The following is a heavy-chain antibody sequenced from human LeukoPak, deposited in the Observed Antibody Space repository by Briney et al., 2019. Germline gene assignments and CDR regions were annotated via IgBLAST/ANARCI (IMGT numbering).Heavy chain of an antibody. J-gene: IGHJ4*02. V-gene: IGHV1-18*01. CDR1: GYTFTSYG. CDR2: ISAYNGDT. CDR3: ARIAAAGTFFDY. D-gene: IGHD6-13*01. Sequence: ASVKVSCKASGYTFTSYGISWVRQAPGQGLEWMGWISAYNGDTNYAQKLQGRVTMTTDTSTSTAYMELRSLRSDDTAVYYCARIAAAGTFFDYWGQGTLVTVSS.